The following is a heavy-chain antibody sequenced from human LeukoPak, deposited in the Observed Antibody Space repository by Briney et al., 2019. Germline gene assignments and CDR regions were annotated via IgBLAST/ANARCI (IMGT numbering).Heavy chain of an antibody. CDR3: ARRLFGDADAFDI. V-gene: IGHV5-51*01. J-gene: IGHJ3*02. CDR1: GYIFTSYW. CDR2: IYPGDSDT. Sequence: GESLKISCKGSGYIFTSYWIGWVRQLPGKGLEWMGIIYPGDSDTRYSPSFQGQVTISADKSISTAYLQWSSLKASDTAMYYCARRLFGDADAFDIWGQGTMVTVSS. D-gene: IGHD3-10*01.